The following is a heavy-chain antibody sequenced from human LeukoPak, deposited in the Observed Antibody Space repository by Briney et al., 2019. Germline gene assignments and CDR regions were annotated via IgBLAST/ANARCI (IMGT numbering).Heavy chain of an antibody. CDR1: GGTFSSYA. CDR2: IIPIFGTA. CDR3: ARGTGYSSSWYSRISDEYFQH. D-gene: IGHD6-13*01. Sequence: SVKVSCKASGGTFSSYAISWVRQAPGQGLEWMGGIIPIFGTANYAQKFQGRVTITADESTSTAYMELSSLRSEDTAVYYCARGTGYSSSWYSRISDEYFQHWGQGTLVTVSS. V-gene: IGHV1-69*13. J-gene: IGHJ1*01.